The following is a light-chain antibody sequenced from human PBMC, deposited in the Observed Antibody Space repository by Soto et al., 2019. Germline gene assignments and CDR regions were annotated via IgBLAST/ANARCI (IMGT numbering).Light chain of an antibody. CDR2: GAS. V-gene: IGKV3-20*01. J-gene: IGKJ2*01. CDR1: QSVSSSY. Sequence: EIVLTQSPGTLSLSPGERATLSCRASQSVSSSYLAWYQQKPGQAPRLLIYGASSRATGIPDRFSGSGSGTDFTLTISRLEPEDVALYYCQHYGSSPVAYTFGQGTKLEIK. CDR3: QHYGSSPVAYT.